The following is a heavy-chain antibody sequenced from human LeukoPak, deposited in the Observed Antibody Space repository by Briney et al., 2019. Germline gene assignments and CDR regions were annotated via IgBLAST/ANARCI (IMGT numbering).Heavy chain of an antibody. CDR1: GFTFSNYA. Sequence: GGSLRLSCAASGFTFSNYAMSWVRQAPGKALEWVSAISGSGGRTYYADSVKGRFTLSRDNSKNTLYLQMNSLRAEDTAVYYCAKEYYYGSGTYYNVDYWGQGTLVTVSS. D-gene: IGHD3-10*01. CDR2: ISGSGGRT. CDR3: AKEYYYGSGTYYNVDY. J-gene: IGHJ4*02. V-gene: IGHV3-23*01.